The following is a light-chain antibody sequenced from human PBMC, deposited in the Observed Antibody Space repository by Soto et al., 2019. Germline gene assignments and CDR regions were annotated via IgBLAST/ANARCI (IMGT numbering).Light chain of an antibody. V-gene: IGKV1-5*01. Sequence: DIQMTQSPSTLSASVGDRVTITCRASRSISSWLAWHQQKAGKAPKLLIYDASSLESGVPSRFSGSGSGTEFTLTISSLQADDFATYSCQQYYSYPTFGHGTKVDIK. CDR2: DAS. J-gene: IGKJ1*01. CDR3: QQYYSYPT. CDR1: RSISSW.